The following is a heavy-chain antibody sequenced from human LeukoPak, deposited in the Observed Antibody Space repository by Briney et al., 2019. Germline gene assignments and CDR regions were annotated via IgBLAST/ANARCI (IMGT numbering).Heavy chain of an antibody. Sequence: KTGGSLRLSCAASGFAVGSNYMSWVRQTPARGLEWVGRIKSKSEGGTTDYAEPVKGRFTISRDDSQNTLYLQMNSLISEDTAVYYCVTDTPTGLSGWFGYFQHWGQGTLVTVSS. D-gene: IGHD6-19*01. V-gene: IGHV3-15*01. CDR1: GFAVGSNY. CDR3: VTDTPTGLSGWFGYFQH. J-gene: IGHJ1*01. CDR2: IKSKSEGGTT.